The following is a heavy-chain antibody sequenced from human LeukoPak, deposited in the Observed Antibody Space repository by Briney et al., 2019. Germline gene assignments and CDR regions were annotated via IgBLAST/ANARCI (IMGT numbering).Heavy chain of an antibody. CDR1: GFTFSDHY. D-gene: IGHD1-26*01. Sequence: GGSLRLSCAASGFTFSDHYMDWVRQAPGKGLEWVGRIRNKANSYTTEYAASVKGRFTISRDDSRNSLYLQMNSLKCEDTAVYYCAREWDSGSYYLGYFDYWGQGTLVTVSS. J-gene: IGHJ4*02. CDR3: AREWDSGSYYLGYFDY. CDR2: IRNKANSYTT. V-gene: IGHV3-72*01.